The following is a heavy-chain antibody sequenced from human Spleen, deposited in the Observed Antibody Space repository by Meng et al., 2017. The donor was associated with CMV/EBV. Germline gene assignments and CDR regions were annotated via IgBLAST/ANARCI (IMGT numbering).Heavy chain of an antibody. CDR1: GGSISSSSYY. Sequence: GSLRLSCTVSGGSISSSSYYWGWIRQPPGKGLEWIGSIYYSGSTYYNPSLKSRVTISVDTSKNQFSLKLSSVTAADTAVYYCARERTAATRFWFDPWGQGTLVTVSS. V-gene: IGHV4-39*07. J-gene: IGHJ5*02. D-gene: IGHD2-15*01. CDR3: ARERTAATRFWFDP. CDR2: IYYSGST.